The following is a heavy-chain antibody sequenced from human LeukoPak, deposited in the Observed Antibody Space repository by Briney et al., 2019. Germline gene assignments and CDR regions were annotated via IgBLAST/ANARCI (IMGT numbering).Heavy chain of an antibody. J-gene: IGHJ4*02. D-gene: IGHD3-10*01. CDR3: ARVRGVSREYYSDC. Sequence: GGSLRLSCAASGFTFDDYGMSWVRQAPGKGLEWVSGTNWNGGSLGYADSVKGRFAISRDNAKNSLYLQMNSLRAEDTALYYCARVRGVSREYYSDCWGQGTLVTVSS. CDR1: GFTFDDYG. V-gene: IGHV3-20*04. CDR2: TNWNGGSL.